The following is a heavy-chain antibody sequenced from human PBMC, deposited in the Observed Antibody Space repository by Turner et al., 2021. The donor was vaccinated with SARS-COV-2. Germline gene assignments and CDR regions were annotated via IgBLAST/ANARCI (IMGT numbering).Heavy chain of an antibody. CDR3: ASSLPAPGGFPGRLNY. V-gene: IGHV1-46*01. J-gene: IGHJ4*02. Sequence: QVQLVQSGAEVEKPGASVKDSCKASGYTFTSFYMHWVRQAPGQGLEWMGIINPSGGSTNYAQKFQGRVTMTRDTSTSTVYMELSSLRSEDTAVYYCASSLPAPGGFPGRLNYWGQGALVTVSS. CDR1: GYTFTSFY. D-gene: IGHD2-8*02. CDR2: INPSGGST.